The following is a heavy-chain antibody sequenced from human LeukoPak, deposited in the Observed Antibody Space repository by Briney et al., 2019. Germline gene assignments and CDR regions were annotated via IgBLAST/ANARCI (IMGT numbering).Heavy chain of an antibody. V-gene: IGHV4-59*11. J-gene: IGHJ6*03. CDR2: IYYSGST. D-gene: IGHD3-22*01. CDR1: GGSISSHY. CDR3: ARVDSSGYRHEPLDYYYMDV. Sequence: PSETLSLTCTVSGGSISSHYWSWIRQPPGKGLEWIGYIYYSGSTNYNPSLKSRVTISVDTSKNQFSLKLSSVTAADTAVYYCARVDSSGYRHEPLDYYYMDVWGKGTTVTVSS.